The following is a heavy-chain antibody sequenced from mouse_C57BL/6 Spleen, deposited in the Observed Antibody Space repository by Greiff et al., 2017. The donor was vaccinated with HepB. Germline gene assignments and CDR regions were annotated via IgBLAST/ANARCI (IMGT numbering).Heavy chain of an antibody. CDR3: VRRDSSGYGFAY. D-gene: IGHD3-2*02. J-gene: IGHJ3*01. Sequence: EVQRVESGGGLVQPKGSLKLSCAASGFTFNTYAMHWVRQAPGKGLEWVARIRSKSSNYATYYADSVKDRFTISRDYSQSMLYLQMNNLKTEDTAMYYCVRRDSSGYGFAYWGQGTLVTVSA. CDR1: GFTFNTYA. CDR2: IRSKSSNYAT. V-gene: IGHV10-3*01.